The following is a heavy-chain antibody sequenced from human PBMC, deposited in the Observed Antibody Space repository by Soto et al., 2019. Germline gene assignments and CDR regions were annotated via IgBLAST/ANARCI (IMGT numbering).Heavy chain of an antibody. CDR3: ARYSTTVINNDAFDI. CDR2: INHSGST. D-gene: IGHD4-17*01. J-gene: IGHJ3*02. Sequence: ETLSLTCAVYGGSFSGYYWSWIRQPPGKGLEWIGEINHSGSTNYNPSLKSRVTISVDTSKNQFSLKLSSVTAADTAVYYCARYSTTVINNDAFDIWGQGTMVTVSS. CDR1: GGSFSGYY. V-gene: IGHV4-34*01.